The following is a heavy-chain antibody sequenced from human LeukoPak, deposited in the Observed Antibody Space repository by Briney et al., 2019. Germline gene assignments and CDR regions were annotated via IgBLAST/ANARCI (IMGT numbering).Heavy chain of an antibody. CDR3: ARGLKGELSFDY. CDR2: IYSGGST. D-gene: IGHD3-16*02. V-gene: IGHV3-66*02. CDR1: GFPVSSNY. Sequence: GSLRLSCAASGFPVSSNYMSWVRQAPGKGLEWVSVIYSGGSTYYADSVKGRFTISRDNSENTLYLQMNSLRAEDTAVYYCARGLKGELSFDYWGQGTLVTVSS. J-gene: IGHJ4*02.